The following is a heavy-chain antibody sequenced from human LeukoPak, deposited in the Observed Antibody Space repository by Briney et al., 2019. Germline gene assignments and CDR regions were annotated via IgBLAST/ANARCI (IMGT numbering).Heavy chain of an antibody. J-gene: IGHJ4*02. Sequence: ASVKVSCKASGYAFTGYYMHWVRQAPGQGLEWTGWINPNSGGTNYAQKFQGRVTMTRDTSISTAYMELSRLRSDDTAVYYCAREPGIAVAGTLGSDYWGQGTLVTVSS. CDR3: AREPGIAVAGTLGSDY. D-gene: IGHD6-19*01. CDR1: GYAFTGYY. CDR2: INPNSGGT. V-gene: IGHV1-2*02.